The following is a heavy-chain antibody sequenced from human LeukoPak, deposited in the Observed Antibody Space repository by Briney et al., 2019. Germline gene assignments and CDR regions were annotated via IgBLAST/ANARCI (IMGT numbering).Heavy chain of an antibody. CDR2: INHSGST. CDR1: GGSFSGYY. Sequence: SETLSLTCAVYGGSFSGYYWSWLRQPPGKGLEWIGEINHSGSTNYNPSLKSRVTISVDTCKNQFSLKLSSVTAADTAVYYCARVRGDITIFGVDFRYGMDVWGQGTTVTVSS. V-gene: IGHV4-34*01. J-gene: IGHJ6*02. CDR3: ARVRGDITIFGVDFRYGMDV. D-gene: IGHD3-3*01.